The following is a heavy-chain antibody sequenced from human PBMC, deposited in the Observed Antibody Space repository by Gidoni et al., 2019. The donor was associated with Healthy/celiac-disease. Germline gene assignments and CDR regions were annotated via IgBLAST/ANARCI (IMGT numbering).Heavy chain of an antibody. V-gene: IGHV3-30*04. J-gene: IGHJ4*02. CDR3: ARGIDI. CDR2: ISYDGSNK. Sequence: QVQLVESGGGVVQPGRSLRLSCAASGFTFSSYAMHWVRQAPGKGLEWVAVISYDGSNKYYADSVKGRFTISRDNSKNTLYLQMNSLRAEDTAVYYCARGIDIWGQGTLVTVSS. D-gene: IGHD2-21*01. CDR1: GFTFSSYA.